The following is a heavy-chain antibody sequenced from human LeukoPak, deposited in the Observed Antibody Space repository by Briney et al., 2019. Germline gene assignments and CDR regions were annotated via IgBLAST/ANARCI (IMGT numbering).Heavy chain of an antibody. V-gene: IGHV1-69*13. CDR2: IIPIFGTA. CDR3: ARDQDFWSGYYLNYGMDV. D-gene: IGHD3-3*01. Sequence: SVKVSCKASGGTFSSYAISWVRQAPGQGLEWMGGIIPIFGTANYAQKFQGRVTITADESTSTAYMELSSLRSEDTAVYYCARDQDFWSGYYLNYGMDVWGLGTTVTVSS. CDR1: GGTFSSYA. J-gene: IGHJ6*02.